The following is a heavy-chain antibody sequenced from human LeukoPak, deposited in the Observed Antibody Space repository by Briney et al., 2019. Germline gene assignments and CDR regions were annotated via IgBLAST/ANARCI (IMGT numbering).Heavy chain of an antibody. CDR2: IYSGGST. V-gene: IGHV3-66*01. Sequence: ETGGSLRLSCAASGFTVSSNYMSWVRQAPGKGLEWVSVIYSGGSTYYADSVKGRFTISRDNSKNTLYLQMNSLRAEDTAVYYCARGAPFLVRAHRGYFDYWGQGTLVTVSS. J-gene: IGHJ4*02. CDR3: ARGAPFLVRAHRGYFDY. CDR1: GFTVSSNY. D-gene: IGHD3-10*01.